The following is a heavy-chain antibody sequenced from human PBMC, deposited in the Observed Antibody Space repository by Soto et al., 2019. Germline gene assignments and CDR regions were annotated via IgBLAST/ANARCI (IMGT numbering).Heavy chain of an antibody. CDR3: AREHWLARC. CDR1: GFSLITSGVG. V-gene: IGHV2-5*01. Sequence: SVPTLVKPTQTLTLTGTFSGFSLITSGVGVGWVRQPSGKAPEWLALIYWNDDKRYRPSPKSRLTITKDTSKNQVGLTVTNMDPVDTAIYYCAREHWLARCCGEGTLVTVS. D-gene: IGHD6-19*01. CDR2: IYWNDDK. J-gene: IGHJ4*02.